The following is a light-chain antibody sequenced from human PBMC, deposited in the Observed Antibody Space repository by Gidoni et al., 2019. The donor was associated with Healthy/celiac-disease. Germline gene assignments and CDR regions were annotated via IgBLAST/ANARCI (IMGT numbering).Light chain of an antibody. CDR1: QSISSY. V-gene: IGKV1-39*01. Sequence: IQLTQSPSSLSASVGDRVTITCRASQSISSYLNWYQQKPGKAPKLLIYDASSLQSGVPSRFSGSGSGTDFTITISSMQHEDFATYYCQQSYSTPLTFGGGTKVEIK. CDR2: DAS. J-gene: IGKJ4*01. CDR3: QQSYSTPLT.